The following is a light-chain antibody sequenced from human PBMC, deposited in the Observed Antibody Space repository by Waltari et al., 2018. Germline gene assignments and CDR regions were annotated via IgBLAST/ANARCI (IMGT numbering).Light chain of an antibody. CDR1: QTITNS. CDR2: AAS. V-gene: IGKV1-39*01. Sequence: DIQMTQSPSSLSASVGDSVTITCRAGQTITNSLNWYQQKPGRAPNLLIYAASSLHSGVPSRFRGTGSGTDFTLTISSLQPEDFATYYCQQTDTTPWTFGQGTRLEIK. J-gene: IGKJ1*01. CDR3: QQTDTTPWT.